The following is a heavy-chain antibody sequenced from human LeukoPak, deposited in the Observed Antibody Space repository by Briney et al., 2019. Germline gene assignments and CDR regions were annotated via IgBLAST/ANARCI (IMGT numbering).Heavy chain of an antibody. CDR1: GGSISSGSYY. D-gene: IGHD5-18*01. V-gene: IGHV4-61*02. CDR2: IYTSGST. Sequence: SETLSLTCTVSGGSISSGSYYWSWIRQPAGKGLEWIGRIYTSGSTNYNPSLKSRVTISVDTSKNQFSLKLSSVTAADTAVYYCARDNGYSYGWTSSNWFDPWGQGTLVTVSS. J-gene: IGHJ5*02. CDR3: ARDNGYSYGWTSSNWFDP.